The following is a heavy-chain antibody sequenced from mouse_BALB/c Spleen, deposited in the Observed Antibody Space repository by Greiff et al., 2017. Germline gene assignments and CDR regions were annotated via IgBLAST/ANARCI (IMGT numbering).Heavy chain of an antibody. CDR3: ARELTGTLYYAMDY. D-gene: IGHD4-1*01. CDR2: IYPGSGST. CDR1: GCNFTSYW. Sequence: QVQLQQSGAELVRPGTSVKVSCKASGCNFTSYWINWVKLRPGQGLEWIGDIYPGSGSTNYNEKFKSKATLTVDTASSTAYMQLSSLASEDSALYYCARELTGTLYYAMDYWGQGTSVTVSS. V-gene: IGHV1-55*01. J-gene: IGHJ4*01.